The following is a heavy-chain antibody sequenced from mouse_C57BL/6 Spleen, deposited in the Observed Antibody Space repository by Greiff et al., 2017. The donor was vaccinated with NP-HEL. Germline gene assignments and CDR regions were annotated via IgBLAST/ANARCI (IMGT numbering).Heavy chain of an antibody. CDR3: ARRRLDGYYVERFDY. Sequence: VQLKESGPELVKPGASVKMSCKASGYTFTDYNMHWVKQSHGKSLEWIGYINPNNGGTSYNQKFKGKATLTVNKSSSTAYMELRSLTSEDSAVYYCARRRLDGYYVERFDYWGQGTTLTVSS. D-gene: IGHD2-3*01. J-gene: IGHJ2*01. V-gene: IGHV1-22*01. CDR2: INPNNGGT. CDR1: GYTFTDYN.